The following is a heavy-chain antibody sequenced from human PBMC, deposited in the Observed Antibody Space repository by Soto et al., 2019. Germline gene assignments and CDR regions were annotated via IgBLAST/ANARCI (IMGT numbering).Heavy chain of an antibody. V-gene: IGHV4-59*12. CDR3: ARQMAYYDSVWGGYRGIIAY. CDR1: GGSLSNNY. D-gene: IGHD3-16*02. CDR2: IYYTGRI. Sequence: SETLSLTCTVSGGSLSNNYWGWIRQPPGKALEWIGYIYYTGRINYNPSRERLVTLALDTSKNQFSRKLSSVTAADPAVYFCARQMAYYDSVWGGYRGIIAYWGQGSLVSVSS. J-gene: IGHJ4*02.